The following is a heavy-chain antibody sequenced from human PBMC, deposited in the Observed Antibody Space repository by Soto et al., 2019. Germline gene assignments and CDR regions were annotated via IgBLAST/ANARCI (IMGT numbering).Heavy chain of an antibody. CDR3: AKSPNFYCSSPNCYKYYFDY. CDR1: GFTFNNYG. J-gene: IGHJ4*02. Sequence: ESGGGVVQPGTSLRLSCAASGFTFNNYGMHWVRQAPGKGLEWVAVISYDGSDKFYADSVKGRFTISRDNSKNALYLQMSSLRPEDTAIYYCAKSPNFYCSSPNCYKYYFDYWGQGTLVTVSS. CDR2: ISYDGSDK. D-gene: IGHD2-2*02. V-gene: IGHV3-30*18.